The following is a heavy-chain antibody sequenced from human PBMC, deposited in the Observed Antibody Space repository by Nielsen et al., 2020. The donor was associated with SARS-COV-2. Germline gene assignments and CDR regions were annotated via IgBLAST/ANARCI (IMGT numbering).Heavy chain of an antibody. CDR2: IRSKANSYAT. D-gene: IGHD1-26*01. CDR1: GITISYDY. Sequence: GGSLRLSCAASGITISYDYINGVRQAPGKGLEWVGRIRSKANSYATAYAASVKGRFTISRDDSKNTAYLQMSSLRTEDTAVYYCTRWVVGTTYTFDYWGQGTLVTVPS. CDR3: TRWVVGTTYTFDY. V-gene: IGHV3-73*01. J-gene: IGHJ4*02.